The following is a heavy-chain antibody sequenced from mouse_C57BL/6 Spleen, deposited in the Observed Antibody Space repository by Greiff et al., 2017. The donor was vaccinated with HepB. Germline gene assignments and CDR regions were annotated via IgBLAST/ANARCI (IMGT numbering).Heavy chain of an antibody. V-gene: IGHV7-3*01. CDR2: IRNKANGYTT. Sequence: EVHLVESGGGLVQPGGSLSLSCAASGFTFTDYYMSWVRQPPGKALEWLGFIRNKANGYTTEYSASVKGRFTISRDNSQSILYLQMNALRAEDSATYYCARYPPYDGYHDYWGQGTTLTVSS. D-gene: IGHD2-9*01. CDR3: ARYPPYDGYHDY. CDR1: GFTFTDYY. J-gene: IGHJ2*01.